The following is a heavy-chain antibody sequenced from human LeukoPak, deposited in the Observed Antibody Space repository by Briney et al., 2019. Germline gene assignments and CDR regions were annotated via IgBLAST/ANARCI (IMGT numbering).Heavy chain of an antibody. CDR2: IKHDGNEM. D-gene: IGHD3-10*01. CDR3: ARPSYNSGSFFDY. J-gene: IGHJ4*02. Sequence: GGSLRLSCTASGFTFSTYWMGWVRQAPGKGPEWVANIKHDGNEMYYVDSVKGRFSISRDNAKNSLHLQMNSLRVEDTAVYYCARPSYNSGSFFDYWGQGTLVTVSS. V-gene: IGHV3-7*01. CDR1: GFTFSTYW.